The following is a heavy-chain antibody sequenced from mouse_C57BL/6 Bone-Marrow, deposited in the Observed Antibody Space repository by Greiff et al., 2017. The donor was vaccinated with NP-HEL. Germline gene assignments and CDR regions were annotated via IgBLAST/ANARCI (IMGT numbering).Heavy chain of an antibody. CDR1: GYTFTSYW. Sequence: QVQLQQPGAELVKPGASVKLSCKASGYTFTSYWLHWVKQRPGQGLEWIGMIHPNSGSTNYNAKFKSKATLTVDKSSSTAYMQLSSLTSEDSAVDYGARRRDYYGSSYFDYWGQGTTLTVSS. CDR2: IHPNSGST. V-gene: IGHV1-64*01. D-gene: IGHD1-1*01. CDR3: ARRRDYYGSSYFDY. J-gene: IGHJ2*01.